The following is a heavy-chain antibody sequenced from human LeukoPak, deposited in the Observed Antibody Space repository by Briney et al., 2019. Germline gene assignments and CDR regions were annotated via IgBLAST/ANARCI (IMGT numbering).Heavy chain of an antibody. Sequence: GASVKVSCKASGYTFTSCGISWVRQAPGQGLEWMGWIRAYNGNTNYAQKLQGRVTMTTDTSTSTAYMELRSLRSDDTAVYYCARATYYYDSSGYYHPGYFDYWGQGTLVTVSS. CDR3: ARATYYYDSSGYYHPGYFDY. D-gene: IGHD3-22*01. V-gene: IGHV1-18*01. CDR1: GYTFTSCG. CDR2: IRAYNGNT. J-gene: IGHJ4*02.